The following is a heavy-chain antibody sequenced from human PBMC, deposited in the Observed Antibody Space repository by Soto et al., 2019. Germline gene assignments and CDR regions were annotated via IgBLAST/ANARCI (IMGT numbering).Heavy chain of an antibody. CDR3: ARVLGYCSSTSCYKNRYYYMDV. D-gene: IGHD2-2*02. Sequence: ASVKVSCKASGYTFTSYGISWVRQAPGQGLEWMGWISAYNGNTNYAQKLQGRVTMTPDTSTSTAYMELRSLRSDDTAVYYCARVLGYCSSTSCYKNRYYYMDVWGKGTTVTVSS. CDR1: GYTFTSYG. CDR2: ISAYNGNT. J-gene: IGHJ6*03. V-gene: IGHV1-18*01.